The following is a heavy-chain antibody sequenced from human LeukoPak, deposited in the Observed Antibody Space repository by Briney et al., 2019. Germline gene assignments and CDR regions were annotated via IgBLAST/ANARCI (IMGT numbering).Heavy chain of an antibody. D-gene: IGHD4-4*01. CDR2: ISAYNGNT. V-gene: IGHV1-18*01. CDR3: AREEGYGNRNYDYFDY. Sequence: GASVKVSCKASGYTFTSYGISWVRQAPGQGLEWMGWISAYNGNTNYAQKLQGRVTMTTDTSTSTAYMELRSLRSDDTAVYYCAREEGYGNRNYDYFDYWGQGTLVTVSS. J-gene: IGHJ4*02. CDR1: GYTFTSYG.